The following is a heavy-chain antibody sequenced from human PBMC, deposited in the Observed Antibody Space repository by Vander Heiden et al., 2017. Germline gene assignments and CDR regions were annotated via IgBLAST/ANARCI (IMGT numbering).Heavy chain of an antibody. V-gene: IGHV1-18*01. Sequence: VQLVQSGAEVKKPGASVKVSCKASGYTFTSYGMSWVRQAPGQGLEWMGWISAYNGNTNYAQKDQGRVTMTTDTSTSTDYMELRSLRSDDTAVYYCASAHPLWGAPGNDMDVWGQGTTVTVSS. CDR2: ISAYNGNT. D-gene: IGHD3-10*01. CDR1: GYTFTSYG. CDR3: ASAHPLWGAPGNDMDV. J-gene: IGHJ6*02.